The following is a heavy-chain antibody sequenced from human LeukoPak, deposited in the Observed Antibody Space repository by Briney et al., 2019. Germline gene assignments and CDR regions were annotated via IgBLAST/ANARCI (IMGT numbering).Heavy chain of an antibody. CDR3: ARDHCSSTSCYRNWFDP. CDR1: GYTFTSYG. CDR2: ISAYNGNT. V-gene: IGHV1-18*04. Sequence: ASVKVSCKASGYTFTSYGISWVRQTPGQGLEWMGWISAYNGNTNYAQKLQGRVTMTTDTSTSTAYMELRSLRSDDTAVYYCARDHCSSTSCYRNWFDPWGQGTLVTVSS. D-gene: IGHD2-2*01. J-gene: IGHJ5*02.